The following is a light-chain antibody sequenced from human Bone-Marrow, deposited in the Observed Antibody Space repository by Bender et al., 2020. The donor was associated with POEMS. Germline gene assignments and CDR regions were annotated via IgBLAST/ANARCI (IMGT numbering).Light chain of an antibody. CDR1: SSNTGSGYD. J-gene: IGLJ2*01. V-gene: IGLV1-50*01. CDR2: RNN. Sequence: QSVLTQPPSVSGAPGQRVTISCTGSSSNTGSGYDINWYQHLPGTAPKLLVYRNNQRPSGVPDRFSGSKSGTSASLVISGLRSEDEAHYYCETWDDSLSAVVFGGGTKLTVL. CDR3: ETWDDSLSAVV.